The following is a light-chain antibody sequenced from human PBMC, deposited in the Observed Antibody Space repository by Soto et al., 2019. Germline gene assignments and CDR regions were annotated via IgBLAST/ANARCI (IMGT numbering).Light chain of an antibody. Sequence: DIQMTQSPSTLSASVGDRVTITCRASQSISGWLAWYQQKPRNAPQLLIYQSSSLEGGVPSRFSGSGSGTEFTLTITGVQPDDFATYYCQQYNSFPYSFGQGTKLEIK. V-gene: IGKV1-5*03. CDR1: QSISGW. J-gene: IGKJ2*03. CDR2: QSS. CDR3: QQYNSFPYS.